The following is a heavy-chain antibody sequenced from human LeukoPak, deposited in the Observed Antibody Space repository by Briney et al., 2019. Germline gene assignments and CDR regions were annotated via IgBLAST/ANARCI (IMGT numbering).Heavy chain of an antibody. Sequence: GGSLRLSCEASGFSFSSYNMDWVRQTPGKGLEWISSIATSSSYTFYADSVKGRFTISRDNSKNTLYLQMNSLRAEDTAVYYCAKVDYDADYLFDYWGQGTLVTVSS. D-gene: IGHD4-17*01. CDR3: AKVDYDADYLFDY. J-gene: IGHJ4*02. CDR1: GFSFSSYN. CDR2: IATSSSYT. V-gene: IGHV3-21*04.